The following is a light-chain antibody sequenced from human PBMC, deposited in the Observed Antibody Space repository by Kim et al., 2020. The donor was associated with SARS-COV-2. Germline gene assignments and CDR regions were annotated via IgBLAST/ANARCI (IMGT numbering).Light chain of an antibody. V-gene: IGKV4-1*01. CDR3: QQYWSSFFT. J-gene: IGKJ4*01. CDR1: RDLCYSHTNKFY. CDR2: WAS. Sequence: ATIKCKSSRDLCYSHTNKFYLAWYQQKPGQPPKLLISWASNREYGVPERFSGSGSGTDYTLTISSLQAEDVAVYYCQQYWSSFFTFGGGTKVDIK.